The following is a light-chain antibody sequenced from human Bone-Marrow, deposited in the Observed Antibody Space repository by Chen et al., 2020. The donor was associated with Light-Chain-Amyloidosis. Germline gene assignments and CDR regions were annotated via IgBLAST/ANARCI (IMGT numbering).Light chain of an antibody. Sequence: QSVLTQPPSASGTPGQRVTISCSGTSSNIGSNYVSWFQQLPGSAPKLLIYTNDQRPSGVPDRISGSKSVTSASLTISGRRSEDEADYYCAAWDDSLSGFFVFGTGTTVTVL. V-gene: IGLV1-47*01. J-gene: IGLJ1*01. CDR3: AAWDDSLSGFFV. CDR1: SSNIGSNY. CDR2: TND.